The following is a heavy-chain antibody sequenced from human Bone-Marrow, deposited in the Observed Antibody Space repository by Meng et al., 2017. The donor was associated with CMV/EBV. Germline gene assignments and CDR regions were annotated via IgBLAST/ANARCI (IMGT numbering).Heavy chain of an antibody. Sequence: ESLKISCAASGFTVSSNYMSWVRQAPGKELEWVSVIYSGGSTYSDSVKGRFTISRDNSKNTLYLQMNSLRAEDTAVYYCARGKWELLLDDWGQGTLGTVSS. V-gene: IGHV3-53*01. J-gene: IGHJ4*02. CDR3: ARGKWELLLDD. D-gene: IGHD1-26*01. CDR1: GFTVSSNY. CDR2: IYSGGST.